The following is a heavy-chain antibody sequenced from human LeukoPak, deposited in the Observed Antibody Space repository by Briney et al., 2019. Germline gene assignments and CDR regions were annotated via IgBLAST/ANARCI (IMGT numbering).Heavy chain of an antibody. CDR3: AKDKVAGLGGYFDY. D-gene: IGHD6-19*01. J-gene: IGHJ4*02. V-gene: IGHV3-43*01. CDR1: GFTFDDYT. CDR2: ISWDGGST. Sequence: PGGSLRLSCAASGFTFDDYTMHWVRQAPGKGLEWVSLISWDGGSTYYADSVKGRFTISRDNSKNSLYLQMNSLRTEDTALYYCAKDKVAGLGGYFDYWGQGTLVTVSS.